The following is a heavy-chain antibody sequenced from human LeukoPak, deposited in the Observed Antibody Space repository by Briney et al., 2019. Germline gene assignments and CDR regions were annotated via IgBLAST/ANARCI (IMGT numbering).Heavy chain of an antibody. CDR3: ARDAFSRISIFGVVSDAFDI. CDR2: IKQDGSEK. V-gene: IGHV3-7*01. CDR1: GFTFSSYW. D-gene: IGHD3-3*01. J-gene: IGHJ3*02. Sequence: PGGSLRLSCAASGFTFSSYWMTWVRQAPGKGLEWVANIKQDGSEKYYVDSVKGRLTISRDNAKNSLYLQMNSLRAEDTAVYYCARDAFSRISIFGVVSDAFDIWGQGTMVTVSS.